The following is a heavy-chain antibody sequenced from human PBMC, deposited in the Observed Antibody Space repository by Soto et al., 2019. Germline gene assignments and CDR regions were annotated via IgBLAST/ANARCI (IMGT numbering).Heavy chain of an antibody. D-gene: IGHD3-9*01. CDR1: GFTFSSYG. CDR2: ISYDGSNK. V-gene: IGHV3-30*18. Sequence: PGGSLRLSCAASGFTFSSYGMHWVRQAPGKGLEWVAVISYDGSNKYYADSVKGRFTISRDNSKNTLYLQMNSLRAEDTAVYYCAKGSYFDWLLSYSGFDYWGQGTLVTVSS. J-gene: IGHJ4*02. CDR3: AKGSYFDWLLSYSGFDY.